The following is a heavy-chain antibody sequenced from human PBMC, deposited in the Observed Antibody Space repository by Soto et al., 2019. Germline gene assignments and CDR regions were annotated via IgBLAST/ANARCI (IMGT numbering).Heavy chain of an antibody. Sequence: GASVKVSCKASGGTFSSYAISWVRQAPGQGLEWMGGIIPIFGTANYAQKFQGRVTITADKSTSTAYMELSSLRSEDTAVYYCARVGLVPAAMDYYYYGMDVWGQGTTVTVSS. D-gene: IGHD2-2*01. V-gene: IGHV1-69*06. CDR2: IIPIFGTA. CDR3: ARVGLVPAAMDYYYYGMDV. CDR1: GGTFSSYA. J-gene: IGHJ6*02.